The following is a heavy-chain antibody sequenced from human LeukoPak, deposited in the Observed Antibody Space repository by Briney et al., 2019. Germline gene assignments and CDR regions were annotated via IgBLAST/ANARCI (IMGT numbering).Heavy chain of an antibody. J-gene: IGHJ6*03. CDR3: ASGPFLTFDHTPEGYYHYYMDV. V-gene: IGHV1-69*13. CDR2: IVHMFGTT. CDR1: GGTFNSYA. D-gene: IGHD1-14*01. Sequence: GASVKVSCKASGGTFNSYAITWVRQAPGQGLEWLGGIVHMFGTTNYGQKFQGRLTITADPSTSTAYMELSSLRSEDTAVYYCASGPFLTFDHTPEGYYHYYMDVWGPGTTVTTSS.